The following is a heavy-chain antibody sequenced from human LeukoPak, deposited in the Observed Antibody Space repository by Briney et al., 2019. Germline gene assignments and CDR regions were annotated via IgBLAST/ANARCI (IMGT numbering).Heavy chain of an antibody. CDR1: GYTFTSYG. J-gene: IGHJ4*02. Sequence: GASVKVSCKASGYTFTSYGISWVRQAPGQGLEWMGWISAYNGNTNYAQKLQGRVTMATDTSTSTAYMELRSLRSDDTAVYYCASESSPGGWYYYWGQGTLVTVSS. D-gene: IGHD6-19*01. CDR2: ISAYNGNT. CDR3: ASESSPGGWYYY. V-gene: IGHV1-18*01.